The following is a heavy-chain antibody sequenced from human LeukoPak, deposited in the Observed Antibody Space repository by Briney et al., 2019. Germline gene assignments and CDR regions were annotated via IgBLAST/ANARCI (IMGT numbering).Heavy chain of an antibody. CDR1: RFTFSTYS. CDR3: ARKGLGGELGGFDS. CDR2: ITSSRTYI. J-gene: IGHJ4*02. V-gene: IGHV3-21*04. D-gene: IGHD1-7*01. Sequence: GGSLRLSCAASRFTFSTYSMNWVRQAPGKGLEWVSSITSSRTYIYYADSVKGRFTISRDNAKNSLYLQMNSLRVEDTALYHCARKGLGGELGGFDSWGQGTLVTVSS.